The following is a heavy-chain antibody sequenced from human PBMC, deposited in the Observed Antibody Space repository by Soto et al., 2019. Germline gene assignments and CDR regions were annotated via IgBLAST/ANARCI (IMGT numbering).Heavy chain of an antibody. Sequence: SLGLSCAASGFTFSSNYMSWVRQAPGKGLEWVSVIYSGGSTYYADSVKGRFTISRDNSKNTLYLQMNSLRAEDTAVYYCARDSGYSSSWSLGFDYWGQGTLVTVSS. CDR3: ARDSGYSSSWSLGFDY. V-gene: IGHV3-66*01. CDR2: IYSGGST. D-gene: IGHD6-13*01. CDR1: GFTFSSNY. J-gene: IGHJ4*02.